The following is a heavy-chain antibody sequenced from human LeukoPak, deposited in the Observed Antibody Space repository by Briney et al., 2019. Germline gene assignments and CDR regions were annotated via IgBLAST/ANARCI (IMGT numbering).Heavy chain of an antibody. CDR3: ARVGCGGDCYADAFDI. D-gene: IGHD2-21*02. Sequence: GASVKDSCKASGYTFTRYYMHSVRQAPAQGLEWMGIINPGGDSTSYAQKFQGRVTMTRDTSTSTVYMELSSLRSEDTAIYYCARVGCGGDCYADAFDIWGQGTMVTVSS. CDR1: GYTFTRYY. J-gene: IGHJ3*02. V-gene: IGHV1-46*01. CDR2: INPGGDST.